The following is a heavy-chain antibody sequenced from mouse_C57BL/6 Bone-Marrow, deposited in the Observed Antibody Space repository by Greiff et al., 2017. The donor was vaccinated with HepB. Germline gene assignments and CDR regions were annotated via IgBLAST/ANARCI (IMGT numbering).Heavy chain of an antibody. J-gene: IGHJ1*03. Sequence: VQLQQSGPELVKPGASVKISCKASGYSFTGYYMNWVKQSPEKSLEWIGEINPSTGGTTYNQKFKAKATLTVDKSSSTAYMQLKSLTSEDSAVYYCARTAYGSSPYWYFDVWGTGTTVTVSS. D-gene: IGHD1-1*01. CDR2: INPSTGGT. V-gene: IGHV1-42*01. CDR1: GYSFTGYY. CDR3: ARTAYGSSPYWYFDV.